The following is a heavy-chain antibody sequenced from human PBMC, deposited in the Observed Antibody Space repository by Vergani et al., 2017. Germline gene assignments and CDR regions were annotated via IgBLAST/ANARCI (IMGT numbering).Heavy chain of an antibody. J-gene: IGHJ4*02. V-gene: IGHV3-30*18. CDR3: VKDRDASVGFDD. CDR2: ISFDGTKE. CDR1: GFALNRHA. D-gene: IGHD1-26*01. Sequence: QVQLVESGGGVVQPGTSLRLSCVVSGFALNRHAMYWVRQAPGKGLEWVVGISFDGTKEYYPDIVKGRFTISRDNSKNMLYLQMDSLRPEDTAMFYCVKDRDASVGFDDWVQGAQVTVSS.